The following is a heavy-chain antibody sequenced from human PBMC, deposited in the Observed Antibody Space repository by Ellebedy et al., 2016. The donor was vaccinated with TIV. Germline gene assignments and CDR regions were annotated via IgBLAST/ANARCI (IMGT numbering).Heavy chain of an antibody. V-gene: IGHV3-33*03. CDR2: IWYDGSNK. J-gene: IGHJ4*02. Sequence: PGGSLRLSCAASGFTFSSYGMHWVRQAPGKGLEWVAVIWYDGSNKYYADSVKGRFTISRDNSKHSLYLQMNSLRTEDTALYYCAKGPMGTYYFDYWGQGTLVTVSS. CDR1: GFTFSSYG. CDR3: AKGPMGTYYFDY. D-gene: IGHD7-27*01.